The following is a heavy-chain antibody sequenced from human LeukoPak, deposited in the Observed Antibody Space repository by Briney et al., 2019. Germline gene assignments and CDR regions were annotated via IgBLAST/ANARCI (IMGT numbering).Heavy chain of an antibody. D-gene: IGHD6-19*01. V-gene: IGHV1-46*01. CDR1: GYTFTSYY. CDR2: INPSGGST. J-gene: IGHJ5*02. Sequence: ASVKVSCKASGYTFTSYYMHWVRQAPGQGLEWMGIINPSGGSTSYAQKFQGRVTMTRDTSTSTVYMELSSLRSEDTAVYYCARDGRVAGTGENWFDPWGQGTLDTVSS. CDR3: ARDGRVAGTGENWFDP.